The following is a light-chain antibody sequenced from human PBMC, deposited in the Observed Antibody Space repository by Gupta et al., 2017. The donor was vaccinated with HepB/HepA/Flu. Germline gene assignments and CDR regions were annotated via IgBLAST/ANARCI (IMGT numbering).Light chain of an antibody. V-gene: IGKV1-39*01. Sequence: DIQMTQSPSSLSASVGDRVTITCRASQNINTYLNWYRQKPGTAPKLLIYAASSLQSGVPSRFSGSGSGTDFTLTINSLQPEDFATYYCQQTYSNPPWTFGQGTKVEIK. J-gene: IGKJ1*01. CDR2: AAS. CDR1: QNINTY. CDR3: QQTYSNPPWT.